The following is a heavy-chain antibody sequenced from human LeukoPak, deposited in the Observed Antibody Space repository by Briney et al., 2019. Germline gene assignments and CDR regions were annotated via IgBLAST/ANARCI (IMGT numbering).Heavy chain of an antibody. Sequence: GGSLRLSCAASGFTFSSYSMNGVRQAPGKGLEWVSSISSSSSYIYYADSVKGRFTISRDDAKNSLYLQMNSLRAEDTAVYYCARELYSPEGDYWGQGTLVTVSS. CDR3: ARELYSPEGDY. D-gene: IGHD5-18*01. J-gene: IGHJ4*02. V-gene: IGHV3-21*01. CDR1: GFTFSSYS. CDR2: ISSSSSYI.